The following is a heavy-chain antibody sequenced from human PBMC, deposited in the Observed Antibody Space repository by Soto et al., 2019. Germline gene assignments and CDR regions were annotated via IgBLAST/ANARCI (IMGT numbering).Heavy chain of an antibody. CDR1: GFSFSDYY. CDR2: ISRSGDTI. J-gene: IGHJ4*02. D-gene: IGHD1-7*01. V-gene: IGHV3-11*01. CDR3: ARDLRDIWSYPEY. Sequence: QVQLVESGGGLVKPGGSLRLSCAASGFSFSDYYISWIRQAPGKGLEWVSYISRSGDTIYSANSVKGRFTISRDNAKNSLYLQMNSLRVEDTAVYYCARDLRDIWSYPEYWGQGTLVTVSS.